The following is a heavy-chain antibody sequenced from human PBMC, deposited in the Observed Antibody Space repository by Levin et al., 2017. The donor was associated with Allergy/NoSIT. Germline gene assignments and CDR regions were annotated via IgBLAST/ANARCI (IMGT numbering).Heavy chain of an antibody. CDR2: IYVTGST. V-gene: IGHV4-61*02. CDR3: ARDLEGFSGYTPYCYMDV. CDR1: GDSISRGFYY. J-gene: IGHJ6*03. Sequence: SCSVSGDSISRGFYYWSWIRQPAGEGLEWIGRIYVTGSTTYSPSLKSRVTISLDRSKDQVALKINSVTAADTAVYYCARDLEGFSGYTPYCYMDVWGKGTTVTVSS. D-gene: IGHD5-12*01.